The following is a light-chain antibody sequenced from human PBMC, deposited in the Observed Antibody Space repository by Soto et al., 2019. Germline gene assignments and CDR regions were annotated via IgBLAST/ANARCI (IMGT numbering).Light chain of an antibody. CDR2: AAS. CDR3: QQSYSNPWT. V-gene: IGKV1-39*01. Sequence: DIQMTQSPSSLSASVGDRVTITCRASQSIANYLNWYQQKPGKAPKLLIYAASSLQSGVPSRFSGSGSGTDFTLTISRLQPEDFATYYCQQSYSNPWTFGQGTKVEIK. J-gene: IGKJ1*01. CDR1: QSIANY.